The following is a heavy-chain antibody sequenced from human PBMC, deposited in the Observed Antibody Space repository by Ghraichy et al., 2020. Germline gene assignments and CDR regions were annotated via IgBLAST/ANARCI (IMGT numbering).Heavy chain of an antibody. CDR1: GFTFSDSY. CDR3: ARGRNYFDY. Sequence: GGSLRLSCAASGFTFSDSYMTWIRQAPGKGLEWISYISSTSNTIHYADSVEGRFTISRDNAKNSLYLQMNSLRVEDTAVYYCARGRNYFDYRGQGTLVTVSS. V-gene: IGHV3-11*04. CDR2: ISSTSNTI. J-gene: IGHJ4*02.